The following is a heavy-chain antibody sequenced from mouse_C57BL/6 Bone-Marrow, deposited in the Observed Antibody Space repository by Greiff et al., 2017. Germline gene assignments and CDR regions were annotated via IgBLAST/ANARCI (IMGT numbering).Heavy chain of an antibody. CDR1: GFTFSDYG. CDR3: ARHPNWLYWYFDV. Sequence: EVQVVESGGGLVQPGGSLKLSCAASGFTFSDYGMAWVRQAPRKGLEWVAFISNLGYSIYYADTVTGRFTISIDNAKNTLYREMSSLRSEDTAMYYYARHPNWLYWYFDVWGTGTTVTGSS. J-gene: IGHJ1*03. D-gene: IGHD4-1*02. V-gene: IGHV5-15*01. CDR2: ISNLGYSI.